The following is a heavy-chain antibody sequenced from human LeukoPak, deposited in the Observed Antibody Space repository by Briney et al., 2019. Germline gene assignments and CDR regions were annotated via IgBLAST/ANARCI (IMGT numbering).Heavy chain of an antibody. V-gene: IGHV3-74*01. Sequence: GGSLRLSCAASGLTFSTYSMNWVRQAPGKGLVSDSCIDPNGRYTSYADSVKGRFTISRDNAKNTLYLQMNTLGAEDTALYYCVRGSTDWNGMDVWGQGTTVTVSS. CDR1: GLTFSTYS. CDR2: IDPNGRYT. CDR3: VRGSTDWNGMDV. D-gene: IGHD6-19*01. J-gene: IGHJ6*02.